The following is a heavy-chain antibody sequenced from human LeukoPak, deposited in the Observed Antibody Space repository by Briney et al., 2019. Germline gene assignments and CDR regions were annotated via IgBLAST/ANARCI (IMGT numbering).Heavy chain of an antibody. CDR1: GGTFSSYA. CDR2: IIPIFGTA. Sequence: SVKVSCKASGGTFSSYAISWVRQAPGQGLEWMGGIIPIFGTANYAQRFQGRVTITADESTSTAYMELSSLRSEDTAVYYCARAYDHEYYFDYWGQGTLVTVSS. J-gene: IGHJ4*02. V-gene: IGHV1-69*01. CDR3: ARAYDHEYYFDY. D-gene: IGHD3-16*01.